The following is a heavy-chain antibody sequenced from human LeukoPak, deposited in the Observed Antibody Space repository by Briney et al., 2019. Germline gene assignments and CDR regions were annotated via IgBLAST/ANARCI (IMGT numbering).Heavy chain of an antibody. J-gene: IGHJ4*02. V-gene: IGHV4-38-2*01. Sequence: SGTLSLTCAVSGYSLSSDYYWGWIRPPPGKGVEWIGSIYHSGSTYYNPSLKSRVTISVDTSKNQFSLKLSSVTAADTAVYYCAIINSRKSYFDYWGQGTLVTVSS. CDR2: IYHSGST. D-gene: IGHD6-13*01. CDR1: GYSLSSDYY. CDR3: AIINSRKSYFDY.